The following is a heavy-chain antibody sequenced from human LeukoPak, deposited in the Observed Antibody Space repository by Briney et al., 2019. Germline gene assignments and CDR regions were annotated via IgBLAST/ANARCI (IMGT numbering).Heavy chain of an antibody. D-gene: IGHD4-23*01. V-gene: IGHV3-23*01. CDR3: AKPDRHYGGNSPSSFDY. Sequence: GGSLRLSCAASGFTFSSYAMSWVRQAPGKGLEWISDISGSGGSTYYADSVKGRFTISRDNSKNTLYLQMNSLRAEDTAVYYCAKPDRHYGGNSPSSFDYWGQGTLVTVSS. CDR2: ISGSGGST. CDR1: GFTFSSYA. J-gene: IGHJ4*02.